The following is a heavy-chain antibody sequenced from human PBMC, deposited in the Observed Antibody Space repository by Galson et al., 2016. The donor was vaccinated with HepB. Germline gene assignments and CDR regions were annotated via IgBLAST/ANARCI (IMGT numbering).Heavy chain of an antibody. J-gene: IGHJ4*02. CDR3: ARHVPPSPAAPPEY. D-gene: IGHD2-2*01. V-gene: IGHV5-51*01. CDR2: IYPGDSDT. Sequence: QSGAEVKKPGESLKISCKASGYTFSRYWIGWVRQMPGKGLEWMGIIYPGDSDTSSSPSFQDQVTIPADTSINTAYLQWSSLKASDSAMYFCARHVPPSPAAPPEYWGQGTLVTVSS. CDR1: GYTFSRYW.